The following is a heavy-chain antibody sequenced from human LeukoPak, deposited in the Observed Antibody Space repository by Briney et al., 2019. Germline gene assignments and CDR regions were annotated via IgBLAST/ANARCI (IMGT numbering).Heavy chain of an antibody. V-gene: IGHV3-49*04. CDR2: IRSKAYGGTT. D-gene: IGHD3-22*01. CDR1: GFTFCDYA. J-gene: IGHJ4*02. Sequence: PGGSLRLSCTASGFTFCDYAMSWVRQAPGKGREWVGFIRSKAYGGTTEYAASVKGRFTISRDDSKSIAYLQINSLKTEDTAVFYCSRGGKVSYYDNSGYPDYWGQGTLVTVSS. CDR3: SRGGKVSYYDNSGYPDY.